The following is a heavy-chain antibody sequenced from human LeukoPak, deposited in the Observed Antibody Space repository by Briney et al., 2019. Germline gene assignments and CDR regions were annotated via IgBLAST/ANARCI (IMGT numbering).Heavy chain of an antibody. CDR1: GYTFISNG. Sequence: VASVSVSCKASGYTFISNGITWVRQAPGQGLEWMGWISAYNGNKNYEQKLQGRVTMTRDTSTNTVYMELRSLTSDDTAVYYSARVISVTGANQFDDWARGTLVTVSS. V-gene: IGHV1-18*01. D-gene: IGHD6-19*01. CDR3: ARVISVTGANQFDD. J-gene: IGHJ4*02. CDR2: ISAYNGNK.